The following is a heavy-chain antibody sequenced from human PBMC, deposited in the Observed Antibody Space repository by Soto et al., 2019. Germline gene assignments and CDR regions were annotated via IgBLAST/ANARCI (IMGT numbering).Heavy chain of an antibody. D-gene: IGHD3-10*01. CDR3: ARLRWFGETHDAFDL. V-gene: IGHV4-31*03. J-gene: IGHJ3*01. CDR1: GGSIRSGGYY. CDR2: IYYNGSS. Sequence: QMQLQESGPGLVKPSQTLSLTCTVSGGSIRSGGYYWNWIRQHPGKGLEWIGYIYYNGSSYSNPSLKSRVTISVDMSKNQFSLKLTSVTAADTAVYYCARLRWFGETHDAFDLWGQGTMVTVSS.